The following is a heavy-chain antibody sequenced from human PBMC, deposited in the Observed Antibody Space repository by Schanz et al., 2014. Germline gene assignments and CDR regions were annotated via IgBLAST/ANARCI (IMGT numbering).Heavy chain of an antibody. J-gene: IGHJ4*02. CDR3: ARAAGAVDY. D-gene: IGHD6-13*01. CDR1: GGSINRYY. V-gene: IGHV4-59*12. Sequence: QVQLQESGPGLVKPSETLSLTCTVSGGSINRYYWSWIRQPAGKGLEWIGYIYYSGSTYYNPSLKSRVTISVDTSKNHFSLMLGSVTAADTAVYYCARAAGAVDYWGQGTLVTVSS. CDR2: IYYSGST.